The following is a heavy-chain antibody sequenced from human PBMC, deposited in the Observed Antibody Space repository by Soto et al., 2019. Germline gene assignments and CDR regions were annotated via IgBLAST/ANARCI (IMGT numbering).Heavy chain of an antibody. J-gene: IGHJ4*02. V-gene: IGHV3-7*01. D-gene: IGHD3-10*01. CDR2: IKEHGREM. Sequence: EVQLVESGGGLAQPGGSLRLSCAASGFTFSKYWMHWVRQAPGKGLEWVANIKEHGREMYYVDSVKGRFTISRDNAKNSLYLQMNSLRAEDTAVYYCVTDSSRGDFWGQGTLVTVSS. CDR1: GFTFSKYW. CDR3: VTDSSRGDF.